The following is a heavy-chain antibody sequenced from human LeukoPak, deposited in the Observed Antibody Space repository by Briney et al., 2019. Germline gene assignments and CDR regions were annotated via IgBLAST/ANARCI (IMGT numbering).Heavy chain of an antibody. CDR2: ISSSSSYT. V-gene: IGHV3-11*06. Sequence: KSGGSLRLSCAASGFTFSDYYMSWIRQAPGKGLEWVSYISSSSSYTNYADSVKGRFTISRDNAKNSLYLQMNGLRAEDTAVYYCARILAFSGSWGYFDYWGQGALVTVSS. CDR3: ARILAFSGSWGYFDY. J-gene: IGHJ4*02. D-gene: IGHD6-13*01. CDR1: GFTFSDYY.